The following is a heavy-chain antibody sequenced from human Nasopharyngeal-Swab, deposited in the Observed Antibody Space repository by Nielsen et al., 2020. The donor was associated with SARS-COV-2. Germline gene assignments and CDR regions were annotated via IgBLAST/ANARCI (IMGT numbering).Heavy chain of an antibody. Sequence: VRQMPGKGLEWIGEINHSGSTNYNPSLKSRVTISVDTSKNRFSLKLSSVTAADTAVYYCARIEDCSSTSCYDYFDYWGQGTLVTVSS. V-gene: IGHV4-34*01. CDR2: INHSGST. CDR3: ARIEDCSSTSCYDYFDY. D-gene: IGHD2-2*01. J-gene: IGHJ4*02.